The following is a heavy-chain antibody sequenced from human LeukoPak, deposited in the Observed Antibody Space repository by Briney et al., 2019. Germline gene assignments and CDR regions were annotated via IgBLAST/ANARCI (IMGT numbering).Heavy chain of an antibody. Sequence: SETLPLTCAVSGYSIRNGYYWVWIRQPPGRGLEWIGSLYHSDSAYYNTSLRSRVSMSVDTSKNQFSLTLSFVTAADTAVYYCARQHDSYYYYYIDVWGSGTTVTVSS. CDR2: LYHSDSA. CDR3: ARQHDSYYYYYIDV. J-gene: IGHJ6*03. CDR1: GYSIRNGYY. V-gene: IGHV4-38-2*01.